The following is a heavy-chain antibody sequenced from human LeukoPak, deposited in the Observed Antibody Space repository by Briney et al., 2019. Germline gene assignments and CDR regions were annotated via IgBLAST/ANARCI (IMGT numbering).Heavy chain of an antibody. CDR2: ISHSGST. CDR3: ARATTVVTPLAAFDI. J-gene: IGHJ3*02. Sequence: SETLSLTCAVYGGSFSASYWSWIRQPPGKGLEWIGEISHSGSTKYNPSLKSRVTISVDTSKNQFSLRLSSVTAADTAVYYCARATTVVTPLAAFDIWGQGTMVTVSS. D-gene: IGHD4-23*01. V-gene: IGHV4-34*01. CDR1: GGSFSASY.